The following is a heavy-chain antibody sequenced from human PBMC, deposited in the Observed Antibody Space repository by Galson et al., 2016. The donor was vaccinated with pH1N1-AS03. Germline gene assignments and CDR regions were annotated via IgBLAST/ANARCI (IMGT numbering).Heavy chain of an antibody. CDR1: GYTVTTYG. Sequence: SVKVSCKASGYTVTTYGITWVRRAPGQGLEWMGWISAFSGNTVYAQSLQGRVTISIDTSTTTVYMELRNLGSDDTAVYYCGGGTSDAFDIWGQGTMVIVSS. J-gene: IGHJ3*02. V-gene: IGHV1-18*01. D-gene: IGHD1-1*01. CDR2: ISAFSGNT. CDR3: GGGTSDAFDI.